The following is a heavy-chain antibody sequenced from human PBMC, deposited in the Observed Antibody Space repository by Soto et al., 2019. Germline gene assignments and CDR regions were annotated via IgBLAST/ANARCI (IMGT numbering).Heavy chain of an antibody. V-gene: IGHV1-69*13. Sequence: ASVKVSCKASGGTFSSYAISWVRQAPGQGLEWMGGIIPIFGTANYAQKFQGRVTITADESTSTAYMELSSLRSEDTAVYYCARVKSDIVVVPAATPSHPYYYYYGMDVWGQGTMVTVSS. D-gene: IGHD2-2*01. CDR3: ARVKSDIVVVPAATPSHPYYYYYGMDV. J-gene: IGHJ6*02. CDR2: IIPIFGTA. CDR1: GGTFSSYA.